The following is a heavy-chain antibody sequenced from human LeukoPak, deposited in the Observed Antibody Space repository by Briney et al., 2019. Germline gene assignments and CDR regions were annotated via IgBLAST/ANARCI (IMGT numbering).Heavy chain of an antibody. CDR2: ISYDGSNK. J-gene: IGHJ4*02. CDR3: ARDPHPMVTQYYFDY. Sequence: GGSLRLSCAASGFTFSSYAMHWVRQAPGKGLEWVAVISYDGSNKYYADSVKGRFTISRDNSKNTLYLQMNSLRAEDTAVYYCARDPHPMVTQYYFDYWGQGTLVTVSS. CDR1: GFTFSSYA. D-gene: IGHD4-17*01. V-gene: IGHV3-30*04.